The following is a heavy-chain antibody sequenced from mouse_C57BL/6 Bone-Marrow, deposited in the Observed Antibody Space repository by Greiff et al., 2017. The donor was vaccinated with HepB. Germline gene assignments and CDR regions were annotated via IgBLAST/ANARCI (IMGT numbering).Heavy chain of an antibody. V-gene: IGHV5-15*01. CDR3: ARRPYYYGTYWYFDV. CDR1: GFTFSDYG. D-gene: IGHD1-1*01. CDR2: ISNLAYSI. J-gene: IGHJ1*03. Sequence: EVNVVESGGGLVQPGGSLKLSCAASGFTFSDYGMAWVRQAPRKGPEWVAFISNLAYSIYYADTVTGRFTISRENAKNTLYLEMSSLRSEDTAMYYCARRPYYYGTYWYFDVWGTGTTVTVSS.